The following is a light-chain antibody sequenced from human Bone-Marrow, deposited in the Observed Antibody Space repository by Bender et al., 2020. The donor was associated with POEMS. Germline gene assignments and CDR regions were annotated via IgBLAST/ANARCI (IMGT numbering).Light chain of an antibody. CDR3: AAWDDSLNGYV. Sequence: QSALTQPASVSGSPGQSVTFSCTGTSSDVGTYNIVSWYQQVPGKAPKLVIYEVSTRPSGVSNRFSGSKSGNTAALTISGLQPEDEADYYCAAWDDSLNGYVFGTGTKVTVL. CDR2: EVS. CDR1: SSDVGTYNI. V-gene: IGLV2-14*02. J-gene: IGLJ1*01.